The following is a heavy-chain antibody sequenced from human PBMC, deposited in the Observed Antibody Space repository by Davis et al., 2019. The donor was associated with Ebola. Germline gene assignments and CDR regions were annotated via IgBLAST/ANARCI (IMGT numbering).Heavy chain of an antibody. D-gene: IGHD2-8*01. CDR1: GGSVSSGYYY. Sequence: SETLSLTCTVSGGSVSSGYYYWSWIRQPPGKGLEWIGYSYYSGSTNYNPSLKSRVTISVDTSKTQFSLKLSSVTAADTAVYYCARADPFLMYWGQGALVTVSS. J-gene: IGHJ4*02. CDR3: ARADPFLMY. V-gene: IGHV4-61*01. CDR2: SYYSGST.